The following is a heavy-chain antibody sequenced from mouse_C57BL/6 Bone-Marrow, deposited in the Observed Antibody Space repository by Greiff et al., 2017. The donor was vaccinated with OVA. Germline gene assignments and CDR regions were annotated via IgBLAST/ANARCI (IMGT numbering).Heavy chain of an antibody. D-gene: IGHD2-14*01. Sequence: QVQLQQPGAELVMPGASVKLSCKASGYTFTSYWMHWVKQRPGQGLEWIGEIDPSDSYTNYNQKFKGKSTLTADKYSSTAYMQLSNLTSEDSAVYYCARERYFDSFDYWGQGTTLTVSS. CDR3: ARERYFDSFDY. CDR2: IDPSDSYT. CDR1: GYTFTSYW. J-gene: IGHJ2*01. V-gene: IGHV1-69*01.